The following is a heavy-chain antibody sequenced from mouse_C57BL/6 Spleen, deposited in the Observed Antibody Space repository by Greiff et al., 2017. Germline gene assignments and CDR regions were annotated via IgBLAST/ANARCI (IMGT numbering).Heavy chain of an antibody. CDR3: AKKPTVVATDY. CDR2: INPSSGYT. Sequence: QVQLQQSGAELARPGASVKMSCKASGYTFTSYTMHWVKQRPGQGLEWIGYINPSSGYTKYNQKFKDKATLTEDKSSSTAYMQLSSLTSEDSAVYYCAKKPTVVATDYWGQGTTLTVSS. J-gene: IGHJ2*01. CDR1: GYTFTSYT. V-gene: IGHV1-4*01. D-gene: IGHD1-1*01.